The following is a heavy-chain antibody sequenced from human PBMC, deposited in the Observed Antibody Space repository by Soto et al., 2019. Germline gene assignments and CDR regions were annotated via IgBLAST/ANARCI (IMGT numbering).Heavy chain of an antibody. J-gene: IGHJ6*02. CDR2: IIPVFEIT. CDR1: GGTFSNHA. Sequence: PVKVSCKASGGTFSNHAITWVRQAPGQGLEWMGGIIPVFEITKYAQKFQGRVTITADESTSTAYMELSSLRSEDTAVYYCARGDYYSSGRVATSYYYNGLVVWGQGTTVTVSS. V-gene: IGHV1-69*13. CDR3: ARGDYYSSGRVATSYYYNGLVV. D-gene: IGHD3-10*01.